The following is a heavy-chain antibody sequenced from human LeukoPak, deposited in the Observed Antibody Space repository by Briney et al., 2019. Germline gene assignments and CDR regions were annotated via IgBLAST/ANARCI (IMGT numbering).Heavy chain of an antibody. V-gene: IGHV3-30*03. CDR1: GFTFSSYG. D-gene: IGHD3-10*01. CDR2: ISYDGSNK. J-gene: IGHJ4*02. CDR3: ARGTYLPDY. Sequence: GRSLRLSCAASGFTFSSYGMHWVRQAPGKGLEWVAVISYDGSNKYYADSVKGRFTISRDNSKNTLYLQMNSLRDEDTAVYYCARGTYLPDYWGQGTLVTVSS.